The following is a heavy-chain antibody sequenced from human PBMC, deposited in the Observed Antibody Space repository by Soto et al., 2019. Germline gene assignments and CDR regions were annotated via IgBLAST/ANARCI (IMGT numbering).Heavy chain of an antibody. CDR1: GDSVSSNTVA. Sequence: QTLSLTCAVSGDSVSSNTVAWNWIRQSPSRGLEWLGRSYYRSKWYNDYAVSVKSRITINPDTSKNQFSLQLNSVTPEDTAVYYRAREKWAAAGGINWFDPWGQGTLVTVSS. D-gene: IGHD6-13*01. CDR3: AREKWAAAGGINWFDP. V-gene: IGHV6-1*01. CDR2: SYYRSKWYN. J-gene: IGHJ5*02.